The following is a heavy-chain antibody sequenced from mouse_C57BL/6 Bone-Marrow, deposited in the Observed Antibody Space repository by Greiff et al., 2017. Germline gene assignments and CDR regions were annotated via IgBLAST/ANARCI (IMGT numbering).Heavy chain of an antibody. CDR3: ARPGSSLVDVDD. J-gene: IGHJ2*01. CDR1: GYSFTGYY. CDR2: INPSTGGT. D-gene: IGHD1-1*01. V-gene: IGHV1-42*01. Sequence: VQLKESGPELVKPGASVKISCKASGYSFTGYYMNWVKQSPEKSLEWIGEINPSTGGTTYNQKFKAKATLTVDKSSSTAYMQLKSLTSEDSAVYYCARPGSSLVDVDDWGQGTTLTVSS.